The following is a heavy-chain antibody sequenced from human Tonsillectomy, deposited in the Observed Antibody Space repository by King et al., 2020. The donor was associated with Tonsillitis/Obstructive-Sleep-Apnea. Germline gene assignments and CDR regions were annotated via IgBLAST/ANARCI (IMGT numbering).Heavy chain of an antibody. CDR2: IYYSGST. D-gene: IGHD1-7*01. CDR3: ARLHRFNNWNYDPVLDYFYY. CDR1: GGSISSSSYY. J-gene: IGHJ4*02. V-gene: IGHV4-39*01. Sequence: QLQESGPGLVKPSETLSLTCTVSGGSISSSSYYWGWIRQPPGKGLEWIGSIYYSGSTYYNPSLKSRVTISVDTSKNQFSLKLSSVTAADTAVYYCARLHRFNNWNYDPVLDYFYYWGQGTLVTVSS.